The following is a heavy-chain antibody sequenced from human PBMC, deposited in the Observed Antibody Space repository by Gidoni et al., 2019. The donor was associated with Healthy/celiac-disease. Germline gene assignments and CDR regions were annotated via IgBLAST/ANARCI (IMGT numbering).Heavy chain of an antibody. Sequence: EVQLFESGGGLVQPGGSLRLSCAASEFTFSSYAMSWVRQAPGKGLEWVSAICGSGGSTYYADSVKGRFTISRDNSKNTLYLQMNSLRAEDTAVYYCAKDYYGSGSNFDYWVQGTLVTVSS. CDR2: ICGSGGST. CDR1: EFTFSSYA. D-gene: IGHD3-10*01. J-gene: IGHJ4*02. CDR3: AKDYYGSGSNFDY. V-gene: IGHV3-23*01.